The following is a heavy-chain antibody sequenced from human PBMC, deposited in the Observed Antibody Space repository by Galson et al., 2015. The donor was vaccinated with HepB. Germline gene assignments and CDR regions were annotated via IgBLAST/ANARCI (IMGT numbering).Heavy chain of an antibody. D-gene: IGHD1-1*01. V-gene: IGHV1-2*02. J-gene: IGHJ4*02. CDR1: GYTFTGYY. CDR3: ASAAPQTVRFDY. CDR2: INPKSGGT. Sequence: SVKVSCKASGYTFTGYYIHWVRQAPGQGLEWMGWINPKSGGTNYVEKFQGRVTMTRGTSISTAYMELSRLQSDDTAVYYCASAAPQTVRFDYWGQGTLVTVSS.